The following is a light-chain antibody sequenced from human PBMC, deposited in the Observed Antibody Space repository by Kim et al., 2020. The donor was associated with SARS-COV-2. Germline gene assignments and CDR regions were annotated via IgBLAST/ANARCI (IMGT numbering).Light chain of an antibody. Sequence: PGQSLTLSCTGTNNDVGGYKFVSWYQQHPGKVPKLIIYDVKTRASGVPDRFSASKSGNTASLTISGLQPDDEADYYCSSYAGRSVVFGGGTQLTVL. CDR1: NNDVGGYKF. CDR2: DVK. CDR3: SSYAGRSVV. J-gene: IGLJ2*01. V-gene: IGLV2-11*03.